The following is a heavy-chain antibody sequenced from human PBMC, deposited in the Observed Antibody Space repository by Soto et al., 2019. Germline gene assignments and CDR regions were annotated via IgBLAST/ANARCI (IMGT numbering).Heavy chain of an antibody. Sequence: SGPTLVNPTQTLTLTCTVSGFSLSNTKMGVSWIRQPPGKALEWLAHIFSNDEKSYSTSLKSRLTISKDTSRSQVVLTMTNMDPVDTATYYCAHSSRPYYYDSSGYSLRWFDPWGQGTLVTVSS. D-gene: IGHD3-22*01. CDR2: IFSNDEK. V-gene: IGHV2-26*01. CDR3: AHSSRPYYYDSSGYSLRWFDP. J-gene: IGHJ5*02. CDR1: GFSLSNTKMG.